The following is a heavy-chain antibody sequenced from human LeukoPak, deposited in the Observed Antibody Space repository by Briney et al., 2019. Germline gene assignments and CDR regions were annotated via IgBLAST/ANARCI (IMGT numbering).Heavy chain of an antibody. CDR3: ARQYYYDSSGYLGPFDY. CDR1: GGSISSGSYY. D-gene: IGHD3-22*01. V-gene: IGHV4-61*02. J-gene: IGHJ4*02. Sequence: PSQTLSLTCTVSGGSISSGSYYWSWIRQPAGKGLEWIGRIYTSGSTNYNPSLKSRVTISVDTSKNQSSLKLSSVTAADTAVYYCARQYYYDSSGYLGPFDYWGQGTLVTVSS. CDR2: IYTSGST.